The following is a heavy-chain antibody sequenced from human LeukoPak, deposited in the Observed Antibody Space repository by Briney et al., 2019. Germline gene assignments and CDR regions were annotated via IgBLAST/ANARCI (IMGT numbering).Heavy chain of an antibody. V-gene: IGHV4-34*01. Sequence: SETLSLTCAVYGGSFSGYYWSWLRQPPGKGLEWLGEINHSGSTNYNPSLKSRVTISVDTSKNQFSLKQSSVTAADTAVYYCARGQKNYYGSGMFDYWGQGTLVTVSS. J-gene: IGHJ4*02. CDR2: INHSGST. CDR3: ARGQKNYYGSGMFDY. CDR1: GGSFSGYY. D-gene: IGHD3-10*01.